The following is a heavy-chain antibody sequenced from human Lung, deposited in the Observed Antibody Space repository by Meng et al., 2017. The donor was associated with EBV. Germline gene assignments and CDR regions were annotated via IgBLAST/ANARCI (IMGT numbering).Heavy chain of an antibody. V-gene: IGHV4-4*02. Sequence: QVQRQESGPGLVKPSGTLLLTCSVSSASISSNNYWTWVRQSPGKGLEWIGEIYHNENTNYNPSLMSRVTMSLDKSKNHFSLNLRSVTAADTAVYFCARAPGNWNFDSWGQGTLVTVSS. CDR3: ARAPGNWNFDS. CDR1: SASISSNNY. D-gene: IGHD1-20*01. J-gene: IGHJ4*02. CDR2: IYHNENT.